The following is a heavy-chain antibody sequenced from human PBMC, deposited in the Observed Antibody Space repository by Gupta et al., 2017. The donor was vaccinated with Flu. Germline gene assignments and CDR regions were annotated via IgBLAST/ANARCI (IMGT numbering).Heavy chain of an antibody. CDR1: GVTFSDYA. D-gene: IGHD2-15*01. J-gene: IGHJ4*02. CDR3: ARKGGGHCSGGTCYSFDY. Sequence: QVQLVQSGAEVKKPGSSVKVSCQASGVTFSDYAINWLRRAPGQGLEWMGGIIPVFGPTKYAQKFQGRVTITADESTNTAYLELSSLRSEDTAVYYCARKGGGHCSGGTCYSFDYWGQGTLVTVSS. V-gene: IGHV1-69*01. CDR2: IIPVFGPT.